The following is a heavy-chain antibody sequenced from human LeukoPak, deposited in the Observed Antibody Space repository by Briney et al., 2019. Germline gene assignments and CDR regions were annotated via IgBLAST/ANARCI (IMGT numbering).Heavy chain of an antibody. D-gene: IGHD3-22*01. CDR2: ISYGGSNK. CDR3: AKSRGKTMIVLGY. V-gene: IGHV3-30*18. J-gene: IGHJ4*02. CDR1: GFTFSSYG. Sequence: PGRSLRLSCAASGFTFSSYGMHWVRQAPGKGLEWVAVISYGGSNKYYADSVKGRFTISRDNSKNTLYLQMNSLRAEDTAVYYCAKSRGKTMIVLGYWGQGTLVTVSS.